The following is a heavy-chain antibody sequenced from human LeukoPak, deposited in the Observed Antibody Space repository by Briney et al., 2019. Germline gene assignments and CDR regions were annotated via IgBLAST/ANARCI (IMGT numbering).Heavy chain of an antibody. CDR1: GFTFSSYG. Sequence: GGSLRLSCAASGFTFSSYGMSWVRQAPGKGLEWVSAISGSGGSTYYADSVKGRFTISSDNSKNTAYLQMNSLKTEDTAVYYCTRLPASGYDFGYYYYYMDVWGKGTTVTVSS. CDR2: ISGSGGST. J-gene: IGHJ6*03. D-gene: IGHD5-12*01. V-gene: IGHV3-23*01. CDR3: TRLPASGYDFGYYYYYMDV.